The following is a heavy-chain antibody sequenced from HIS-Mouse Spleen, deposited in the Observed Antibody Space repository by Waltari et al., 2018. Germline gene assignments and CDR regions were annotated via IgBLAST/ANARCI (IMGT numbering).Heavy chain of an antibody. V-gene: IGHV4-31*02. CDR2: IYYSGST. Sequence: GKGLEWIGYIYYSGSTYYNQSLKSRVTISVDTSKNQFSLKLSSVTAADTAVYYCARSPYYDFWSGYSDNWFDPWGQGTLVTVSS. D-gene: IGHD3-3*01. J-gene: IGHJ5*02. CDR3: ARSPYYDFWSGYSDNWFDP.